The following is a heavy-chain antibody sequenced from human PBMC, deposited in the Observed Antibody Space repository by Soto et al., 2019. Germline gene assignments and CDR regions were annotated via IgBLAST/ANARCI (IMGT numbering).Heavy chain of an antibody. CDR1: GYTLTELS. CDR2: FDPEDGET. CDR3: ATDMYYYDSSGYNG. Sequence: ASVKVSCKVSGYTLTELSMHWVRQAPGKGLEWMGGFDPEDGETIYAQKFQGRVTMTEDTSTDTAYMELCSLRSEDTAVYYCATDMYYYDSSGYNGWGQGTLVTVSS. V-gene: IGHV1-24*01. J-gene: IGHJ4*02. D-gene: IGHD3-22*01.